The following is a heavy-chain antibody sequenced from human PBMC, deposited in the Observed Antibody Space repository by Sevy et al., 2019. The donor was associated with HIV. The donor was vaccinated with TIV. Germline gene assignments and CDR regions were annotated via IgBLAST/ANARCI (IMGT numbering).Heavy chain of an antibody. J-gene: IGHJ3*02. Sequence: GGSLRLSCTASGFTFSRDWIHWVRRAPGKGLVWVSRIDGDGSSTTYADSVKGRFTISRDNAKNTLYLQMNSLRADDTAVYYCTRASEVAFDIWGQGTMVTVSS. CDR1: GFTFSRDW. V-gene: IGHV3-74*01. CDR3: TRASEVAFDI. CDR2: IDGDGSST.